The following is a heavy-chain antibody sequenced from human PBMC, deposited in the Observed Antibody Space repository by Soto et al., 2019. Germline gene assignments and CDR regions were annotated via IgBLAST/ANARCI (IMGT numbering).Heavy chain of an antibody. CDR3: ARDPGYSSGWPGDFDL. D-gene: IGHD6-19*01. Sequence: SETLSLTCTVSGDSFSNYYWSWIRQPPGKGLEWIGYIYYSGSTNYNPSLKSRVSMSIDTSKNQFSLKLNSVTAADTAVYYCARDPGYSSGWPGDFDLWGRGTLVTVSS. J-gene: IGHJ2*01. CDR1: GDSFSNYY. CDR2: IYYSGST. V-gene: IGHV4-59*01.